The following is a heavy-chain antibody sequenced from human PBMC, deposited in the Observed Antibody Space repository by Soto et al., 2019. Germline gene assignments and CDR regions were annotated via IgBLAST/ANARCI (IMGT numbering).Heavy chain of an antibody. D-gene: IGHD3-9*01. Sequence: EVQLLGSGGGLVEPGGSLRLSCAASGFTFSNYALAWVRQAPGKGLEWVSGISGHGLTTYYPDSVKGRFSISRDNSKNTLYLQMNSLRDEDTGIYYCARGATDWYKEFDYWGQGALVTVSS. CDR3: ARGATDWYKEFDY. J-gene: IGHJ4*02. CDR2: ISGHGLTT. V-gene: IGHV3-23*01. CDR1: GFTFSNYA.